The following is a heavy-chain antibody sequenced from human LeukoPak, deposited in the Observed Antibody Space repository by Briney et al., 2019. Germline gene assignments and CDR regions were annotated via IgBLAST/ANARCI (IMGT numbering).Heavy chain of an antibody. D-gene: IGHD3-9*01. CDR1: GGSISIYY. Sequence: SETLSLTCSVSGGSISIYYWTWLRQIPGKGREGLGYIYYTGTTNYNPLFESRATISVDTSKNQFSLKLTSVTAADTAVYFCARGEDFERYYLAYWGQGTLVTVSS. CDR2: IYYTGTT. CDR3: ARGEDFERYYLAY. J-gene: IGHJ4*02. V-gene: IGHV4-59*01.